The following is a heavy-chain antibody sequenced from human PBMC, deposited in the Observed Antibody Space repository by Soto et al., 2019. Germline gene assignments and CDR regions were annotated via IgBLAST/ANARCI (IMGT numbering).Heavy chain of an antibody. J-gene: IGHJ6*02. CDR3: ARASYSSRYNYYYYGMDV. CDR1: GFTFSSYG. D-gene: IGHD6-13*01. Sequence: GGSLRLSCAASGFTFSSYGMHWVRQAPGKGLEWVAVIWYDGSNKYYADSVKGRFTISRDNSKNTLYLQMNSLRAEDTAVYYCARASYSSRYNYYYYGMDVWGQGTTVTVYS. V-gene: IGHV3-33*01. CDR2: IWYDGSNK.